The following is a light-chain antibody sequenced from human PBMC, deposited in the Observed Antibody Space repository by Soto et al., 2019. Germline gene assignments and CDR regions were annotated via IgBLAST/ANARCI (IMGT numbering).Light chain of an antibody. CDR2: GAS. Sequence: EIVMTQSPATPSVSPGERATLSCRASQSVSSNLAWYQQKPGQAPRLLIYGASTRATGIPARFSGSGSGTEFTLTISSLQSEDFAVYYCQHYGRSPPITFGPGTKVDIK. V-gene: IGKV3-15*01. J-gene: IGKJ3*01. CDR3: QHYGRSPPIT. CDR1: QSVSSN.